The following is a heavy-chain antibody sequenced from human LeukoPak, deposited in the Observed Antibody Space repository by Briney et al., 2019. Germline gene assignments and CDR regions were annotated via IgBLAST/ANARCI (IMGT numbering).Heavy chain of an antibody. CDR3: ARVPDTVTTRGY. V-gene: IGHV3-48*02. Sequence: GGSLRLSCAASGFTFSTYSMNWVRQAPGKGLEWISYISVSSSTIYYADSVKGRFTIPRDNAKNSLYLQMNSLRDDDTAVYYCARVPDTVTTRGYWGQGTLVTVSS. J-gene: IGHJ4*02. D-gene: IGHD4-17*01. CDR1: GFTFSTYS. CDR2: ISVSSSTI.